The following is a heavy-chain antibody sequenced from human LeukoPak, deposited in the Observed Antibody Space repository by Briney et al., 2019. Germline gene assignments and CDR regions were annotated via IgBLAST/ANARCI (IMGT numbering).Heavy chain of an antibody. CDR2: ITSSGGDT. J-gene: IGHJ2*01. D-gene: IGHD5-12*01. CDR1: GFTFSSYA. CDR3: AKAYDNYWYFDL. Sequence: GGSLRLSCAASGFTFSSYALTWVRQAPGKGLEWVSAITSSGGDTNHADSVKGRFTISRDNSKNTLYLQMDGLRAEDTAIYYCAKAYDNYWYFDLWGRGTLVTVSS. V-gene: IGHV3-23*01.